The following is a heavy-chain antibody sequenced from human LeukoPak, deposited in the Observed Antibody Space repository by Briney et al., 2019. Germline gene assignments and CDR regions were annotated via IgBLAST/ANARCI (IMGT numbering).Heavy chain of an antibody. J-gene: IGHJ4*02. V-gene: IGHV3-30*04. CDR3: ARVRGTSGWYLIGY. CDR2: ISYDGSNK. D-gene: IGHD6-19*01. CDR1: GFTFSSYA. Sequence: PGGSLRLSCAASGFTFSSYAMHWVRQAPGKGLEWVAVISYDGSNKYYADSVKGRFTISRDNFKNTLYLQMNSLRAEDTAVYYCARVRGTSGWYLIGYWGQGTLVTVSS.